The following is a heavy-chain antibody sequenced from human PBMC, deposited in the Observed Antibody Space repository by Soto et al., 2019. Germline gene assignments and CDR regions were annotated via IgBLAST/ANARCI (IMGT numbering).Heavy chain of an antibody. D-gene: IGHD6-13*01. J-gene: IGHJ4*02. CDR3: ARGGSTWYDY. Sequence: QVQLVESGGGLVKPGGSLRLSCAASGFTFSDYYMSWIRQAPGKGLEWISYINGRGSTIYYADPVKGRFTVSRDNAENSLYLQMNGLGAEDTAVYYCARGGSTWYDYWGQGTLVTVSS. V-gene: IGHV3-11*01. CDR2: INGRGSTI. CDR1: GFTFSDYY.